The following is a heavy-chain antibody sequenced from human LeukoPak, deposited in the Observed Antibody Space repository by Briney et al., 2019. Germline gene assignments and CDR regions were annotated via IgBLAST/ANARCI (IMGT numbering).Heavy chain of an antibody. CDR2: INDRGTT. J-gene: IGHJ4*02. CDR1: SGSFTGYF. V-gene: IGHV4-34*01. CDR3: ARDPTTVVTVPYYFDF. D-gene: IGHD4-23*01. Sequence: SETLSLTCAVYSGSFTGYFWNWIRQSPGKGLEWIAEINDRGTTNYNPLLKSRVTISVDTSKNQFSLKLTSVTAADTGVYYCARDPTTVVTVPYYFDFWGQGTPVTVSS.